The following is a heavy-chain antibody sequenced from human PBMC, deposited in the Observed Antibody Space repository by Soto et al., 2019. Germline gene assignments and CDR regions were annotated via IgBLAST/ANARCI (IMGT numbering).Heavy chain of an antibody. CDR1: GFTFSSYA. CDR3: AKDEEYSSGWLKN. Sequence: EVQLLESGGGLVQPGGSLRLSCAASGFTFSSYAMSWVREAPGKGLEWVSAISGSGGSTYYADSVKGRFTISRDNSKNTLYLQMNSLRAEDTAVYYCAKDEEYSSGWLKNWGQGTLVTVSS. D-gene: IGHD6-19*01. CDR2: ISGSGGST. J-gene: IGHJ4*02. V-gene: IGHV3-23*01.